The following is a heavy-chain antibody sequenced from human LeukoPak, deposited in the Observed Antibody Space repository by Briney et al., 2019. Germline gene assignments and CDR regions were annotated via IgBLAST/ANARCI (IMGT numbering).Heavy chain of an antibody. CDR3: ARSPPSIVGATPYYFDY. J-gene: IGHJ4*02. Sequence: GGSLRLSCAASGFTFSRYSMNWVRQAPGKGLEWVSYITSSSSSIYYADSVKGRFTIFRDIAKNSLYLQMNSLRAEDTAVYYCARSPPSIVGATPYYFDYWGQGTLVTVSS. V-gene: IGHV3-48*04. D-gene: IGHD1-26*01. CDR2: ITSSSSSI. CDR1: GFTFSRYS.